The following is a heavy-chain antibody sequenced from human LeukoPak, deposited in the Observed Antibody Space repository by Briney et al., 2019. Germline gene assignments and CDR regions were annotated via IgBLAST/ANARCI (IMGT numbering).Heavy chain of an antibody. Sequence: SQTLSLTCTVSGGSISSGGYYWSWIRQHPGKGLEWIGYIYYSGSTYYNPSLKSRVTISVDTSKNQFSLKLSSVTAADTAVYYCARDRYYDFWSGYRGYWYFDLLGRGTLVTVSS. CDR1: GGSISSGGYY. D-gene: IGHD3-3*01. J-gene: IGHJ2*01. CDR3: ARDRYYDFWSGYRGYWYFDL. V-gene: IGHV4-31*03. CDR2: IYYSGST.